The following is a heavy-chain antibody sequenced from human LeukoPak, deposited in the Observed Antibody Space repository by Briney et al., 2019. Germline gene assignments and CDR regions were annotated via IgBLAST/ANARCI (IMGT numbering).Heavy chain of an antibody. CDR1: GFIFSAYA. J-gene: IGHJ5*02. V-gene: IGHV3-23*01. D-gene: IGHD3-22*01. CDR3: AKHDPRGVVITNWFDP. Sequence: PGGSVSLSFASSGFIFSAYAISGVRQARGQGLEGVAAISGSGGITYYADSVKGRFTSPRGNSKNTRYLRMNSLGAEDTAVYYCAKHDPRGVVITNWFDPWGQGTLVAVSS. CDR2: ISGSGGIT.